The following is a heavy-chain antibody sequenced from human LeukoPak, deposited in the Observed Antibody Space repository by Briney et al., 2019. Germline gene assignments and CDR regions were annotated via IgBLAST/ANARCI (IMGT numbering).Heavy chain of an antibody. J-gene: IGHJ5*02. D-gene: IGHD6-13*01. Sequence: ASVKVSCKASGYTFTSYDINWVRQATGQGLEWMGWMNPNSGNTGYAQKFQGRVTITRNTSISTAYMELSSLRSEDTAVYYCARGRDSSSWFNWFDPWGQGTLVTVSS. CDR2: MNPNSGNT. CDR3: ARGRDSSSWFNWFDP. V-gene: IGHV1-8*03. CDR1: GYTFTSYD.